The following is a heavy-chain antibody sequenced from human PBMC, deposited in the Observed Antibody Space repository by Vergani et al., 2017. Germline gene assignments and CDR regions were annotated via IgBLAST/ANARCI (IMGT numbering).Heavy chain of an antibody. D-gene: IGHD2-15*01. CDR3: AKDQLWGYCSGGSCYYYYYMDV. CDR1: GFTFSSYA. CDR2: ISGSGGST. Sequence: EVQLLESGGGLVQPGGSLRLSCAASGFTFSSYAMSWVRQAPGKGLEWVSAISGSGGSTYYADSVKGRFTISRDNAKNTVYLQMNSLRAEDTAVYYCAKDQLWGYCSGGSCYYYYYMDVWGKGTTVTVSS. V-gene: IGHV3-23*01. J-gene: IGHJ6*03.